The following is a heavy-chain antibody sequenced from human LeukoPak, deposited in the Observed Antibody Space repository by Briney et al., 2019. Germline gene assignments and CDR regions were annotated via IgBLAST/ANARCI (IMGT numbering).Heavy chain of an antibody. J-gene: IGHJ3*02. V-gene: IGHV3-23*01. CDR3: AAQDYCSSTSCPRSFYI. CDR2: INGGGDT. D-gene: IGHD2-2*01. CDR1: GFTFSRYA. Sequence: DPGGSLRLSCAASGFTFSRYAMNWVRQAPGKGLQWVSTINGGGDTYYADSVKGRFTISRDNSKNTLYLQMKSLRAEDTAVYYCAAQDYCSSTSCPRSFYIWGQGTMVTVSS.